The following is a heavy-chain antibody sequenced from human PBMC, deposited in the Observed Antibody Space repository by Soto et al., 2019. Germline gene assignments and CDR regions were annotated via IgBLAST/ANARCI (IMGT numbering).Heavy chain of an antibody. CDR2: ISSSGSTI. J-gene: IGHJ6*02. CDR3: ARGKGTAMVSSVIWYYYYGMDV. D-gene: IGHD5-18*01. Sequence: GGSLRLSCAASGFTFSSYEMNWVRQAPGKGLEWVSYISSSGSTIYYADSVKGRFTISRDNAKNSLYLQMNSLRAEDTAVYYCARGKGTAMVSSVIWYYYYGMDVWGQGTTVTVSS. CDR1: GFTFSSYE. V-gene: IGHV3-48*03.